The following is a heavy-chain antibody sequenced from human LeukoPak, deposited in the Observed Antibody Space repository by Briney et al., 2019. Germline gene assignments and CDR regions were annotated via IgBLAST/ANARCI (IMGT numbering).Heavy chain of an antibody. V-gene: IGHV3-30*04. Sequence: GGSLRLSCAVSGFTFSSYAMHWVRQAPGKGLEWVAFIQYDGIDKFYVDSVKGRFTISRDNSKNALYLQMNSLRVEDTAMYYCARDQKLEPSHYWGQGTLVTVSS. J-gene: IGHJ4*02. CDR2: IQYDGIDK. CDR1: GFTFSSYA. CDR3: ARDQKLEPSHY. D-gene: IGHD1-1*01.